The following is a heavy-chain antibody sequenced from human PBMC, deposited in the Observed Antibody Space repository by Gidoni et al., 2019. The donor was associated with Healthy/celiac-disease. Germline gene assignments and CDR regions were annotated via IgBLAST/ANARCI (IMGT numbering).Heavy chain of an antibody. Sequence: QLQLQQWGAGLLKPSETLSLSCAAYGGSISGYYWSWIRQPPGKGVEWIGEINHSGSTNYNPSLKSRVTISGETSKNQFSLKMSSVTAADTAVYYCARPSIAYDYVWGSYRPEGWFDPWGQGTLVTVSS. CDR3: ARPSIAYDYVWGSYRPEGWFDP. V-gene: IGHV4-34*01. CDR1: GGSISGYY. CDR2: INHSGST. D-gene: IGHD3-16*01. J-gene: IGHJ5*02.